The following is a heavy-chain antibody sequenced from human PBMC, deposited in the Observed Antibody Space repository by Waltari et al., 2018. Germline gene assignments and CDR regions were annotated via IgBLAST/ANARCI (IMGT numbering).Heavy chain of an antibody. J-gene: IGHJ2*01. CDR1: GGSISSSNW. Sequence: QVQLQESGPGLVKPSETLSLTCTVSGGSISSSNWWGWIRQPAGKGLEWIGRIHASGNTKYNPSLKSRVTMSVDTSKNQFFRKLSSVTAADTAVYYCAREGIPNSVWYFDFWGRGSLLTVSS. CDR2: IHASGNT. CDR3: AREGIPNSVWYFDF. D-gene: IGHD1-1*01. V-gene: IGHV4-4*07.